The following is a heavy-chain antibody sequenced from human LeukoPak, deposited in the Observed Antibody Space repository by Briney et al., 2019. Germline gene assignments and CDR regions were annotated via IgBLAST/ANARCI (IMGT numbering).Heavy chain of an antibody. CDR3: ARVHFSSSPYFDY. V-gene: IGHV3-33*08. J-gene: IGHJ4*02. CDR1: GFIFSTQR. D-gene: IGHD6-6*01. Sequence: GGSLRLSCAASGFIFSTQRMHWVRQAPGKGLEWVAVIWYDGSNKYYADSVKGRFTISRDNSKNTLYLQMSSLRAEDTAVYYCARVHFSSSPYFDYWGQGTLVTVSS. CDR2: IWYDGSNK.